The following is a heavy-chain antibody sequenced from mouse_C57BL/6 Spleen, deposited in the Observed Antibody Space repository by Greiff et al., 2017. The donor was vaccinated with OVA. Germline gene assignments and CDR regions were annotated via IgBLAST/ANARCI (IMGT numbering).Heavy chain of an antibody. CDR1: GYTFTSYW. J-gene: IGHJ4*01. CDR3: ARGGNGNYNAMDY. CDR2: IYPGSGST. D-gene: IGHD2-1*01. V-gene: IGHV1-55*01. Sequence: VKLLQPGAELVKPGASVKMSCKASGYTFTSYWITWVKQRPGQGLEWIGDIYPGSGSTNYNEKFKSKATLTVDTSSSTAYMQLSSLTSEDSAVYYCARGGNGNYNAMDYWGQGTSVTVSS.